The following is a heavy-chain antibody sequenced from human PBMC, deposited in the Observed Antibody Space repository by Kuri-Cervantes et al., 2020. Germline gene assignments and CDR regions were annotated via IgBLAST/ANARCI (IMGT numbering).Heavy chain of an antibody. V-gene: IGHV3-23*01. D-gene: IGHD3-16*01. CDR3: AKGFGKTGHYYYGMDV. CDR1: GFTFSSYA. J-gene: IGHJ6*02. Sequence: GESLKISCAASGFTFSSYAMNWVRQAPGKGLEWVSAISGSGGSTYYADSVKGRFTISRDNSKNTLYLQMNSLRAEDTAVYYCAKGFGKTGHYYYGMDVWGQGTTVTVSS. CDR2: ISGSGGST.